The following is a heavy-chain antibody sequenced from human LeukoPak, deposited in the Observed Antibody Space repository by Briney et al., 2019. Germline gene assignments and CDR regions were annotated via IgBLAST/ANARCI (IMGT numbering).Heavy chain of an antibody. CDR3: AKGPAPYCSGGSCYSPHWYFDL. V-gene: IGHV3-23*01. J-gene: IGHJ2*01. D-gene: IGHD2-15*01. CDR1: GFTFSSYS. Sequence: GGSLRLSCAASGFTFSSYSMNWVRQAPGKGLEWVSAISGSGNTTYFGDSVTGRFTISRDNPKNTVYLQMNSLSAEDTAVYYCAKGPAPYCSGGSCYSPHWYFDLWGRGTLVTVSS. CDR2: ISGSGNTT.